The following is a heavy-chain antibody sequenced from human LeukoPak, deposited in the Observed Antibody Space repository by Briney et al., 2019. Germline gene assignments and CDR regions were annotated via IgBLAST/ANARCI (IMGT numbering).Heavy chain of an antibody. Sequence: ASVKVSCKSSGGSFSTYAVNWVRQAPGQGLEWMGWINTNTGNPTYAQGFTGRFVFSLDTSVSTAYLQISSLKAEDTAVYYCARSYYYEQYYFDYWGQGTLVTVSS. J-gene: IGHJ4*02. CDR3: ARSYYYEQYYFDY. CDR1: GGSFSTYA. D-gene: IGHD3-22*01. V-gene: IGHV7-4-1*02. CDR2: INTNTGNP.